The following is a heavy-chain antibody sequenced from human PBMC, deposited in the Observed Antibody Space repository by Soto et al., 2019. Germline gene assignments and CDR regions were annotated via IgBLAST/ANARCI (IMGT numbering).Heavy chain of an antibody. CDR1: GGSISSSSYY. Sequence: SETLSLTCTVSGGSISSSSYYWGWIRQPPGKGLEWIGSIYYSGSTYYNPSLKSRVTISVDTSKNQFSLKLSSVTAADTAVYYCARHKGAAGTFWRLFDYWGQGTRVTVSS. V-gene: IGHV4-39*01. J-gene: IGHJ4*02. D-gene: IGHD6-13*01. CDR2: IYYSGST. CDR3: ARHKGAAGTFWRLFDY.